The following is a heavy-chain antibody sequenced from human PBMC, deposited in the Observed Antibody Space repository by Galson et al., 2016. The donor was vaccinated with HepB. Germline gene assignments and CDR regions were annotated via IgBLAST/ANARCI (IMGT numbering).Heavy chain of an antibody. CDR2: IDYSGST. CDR3: AREGDGYIIDH. Sequence: ETLSLTCIVSGGSISSYYWSWIRQPPGKGLEWIAYIDYSGSTNYNPYLKSRVTISVDTSKNQFSLKLSSVTAAATAVYYCAREGDGYIIDHWGQGTLVTVSS. V-gene: IGHV4-59*01. CDR1: GGSISSYY. D-gene: IGHD5-24*01. J-gene: IGHJ4*02.